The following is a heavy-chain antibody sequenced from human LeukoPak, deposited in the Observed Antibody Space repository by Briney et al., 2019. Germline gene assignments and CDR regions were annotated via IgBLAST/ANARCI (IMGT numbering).Heavy chain of an antibody. CDR3: ARGQTTKTTYLYDNPGQIRGGAFDS. J-gene: IGHJ4*02. CDR1: GYTFTSYY. CDR2: INPRGGST. V-gene: IGHV1-46*01. Sequence: ASVKVSCKASGYTFTSYYMHWVRQAPGQGLEWMGIINPRGGSTIYAQKFQGRVTMTRDTSTSTVYMELSSLRSEDTAVYYGARGQTTKTTYLYDNPGQIRGGAFDSWGQGILVTVSS. D-gene: IGHD3-22*01.